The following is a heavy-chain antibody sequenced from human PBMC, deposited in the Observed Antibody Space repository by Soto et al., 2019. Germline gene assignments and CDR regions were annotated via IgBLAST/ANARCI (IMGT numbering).Heavy chain of an antibody. CDR1: GGFFSGYY. J-gene: IGHJ5*02. D-gene: IGHD6-19*01. CDR3: ARGGSVGSDPAGWFDP. V-gene: IGHV4-34*01. CDR2: INYSGST. Sequence: ASETLSLTCAVYGGFFSGYYWSWIRQPPGKGLEWIGDINYSGSTNYNPSLKSRVTISVDTSKNQFSLKLSSVTAADTAVYYCARGGSVGSDPAGWFDPWGQGTLVTVSS.